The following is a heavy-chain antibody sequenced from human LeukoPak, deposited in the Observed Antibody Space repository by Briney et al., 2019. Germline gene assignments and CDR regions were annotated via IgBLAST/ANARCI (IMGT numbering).Heavy chain of an antibody. D-gene: IGHD6-19*01. V-gene: IGHV3-74*01. CDR1: GFTFTTHW. Sequence: RGSLRLSCGASGFTFTTHWIHWVRQAPGKGLVLVSRIKPDGSDTNYADSVKGRFTISRDNAKNTVHLQMSSLRAEDTALYYCAKDKTGSGWYGGFDYWGQGTLVTVSS. CDR2: IKPDGSDT. J-gene: IGHJ4*02. CDR3: AKDKTGSGWYGGFDY.